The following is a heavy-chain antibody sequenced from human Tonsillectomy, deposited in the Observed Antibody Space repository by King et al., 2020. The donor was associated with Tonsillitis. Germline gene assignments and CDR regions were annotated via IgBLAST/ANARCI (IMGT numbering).Heavy chain of an antibody. V-gene: IGHV3-9*01. J-gene: IGHJ6*02. CDR1: GFTFDDYA. CDR3: AKEGLGYYYYGMDV. D-gene: IGHD3-16*01. Sequence: VQLVESGGGLVQPGRSLRLSCAASGFTFDDYAMHWVRQAPGKGLEWVSGISWNSGSIGYADSVKGRFTISRDNAKNSLYLQMNSLRAEDTALYYCAKEGLGYYYYGMDVWGQGTTVTVSS. CDR2: ISWNSGSI.